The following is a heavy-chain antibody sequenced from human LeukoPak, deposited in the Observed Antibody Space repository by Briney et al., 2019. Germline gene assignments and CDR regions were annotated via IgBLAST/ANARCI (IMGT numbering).Heavy chain of an antibody. CDR1: GFTFSSYW. J-gene: IGHJ4*02. Sequence: GGSLRLSCAASGFTFSSYWMSWVRQAPGKGLEWASAISGSGGSTYYADSVKGRFTISRDNSKNTLYLQMNSLRAEDTAVYYCAKAISVGATTDAADWGQGTLVTVSS. CDR3: AKAISVGATTDAAD. V-gene: IGHV3-23*01. CDR2: ISGSGGST. D-gene: IGHD1-26*01.